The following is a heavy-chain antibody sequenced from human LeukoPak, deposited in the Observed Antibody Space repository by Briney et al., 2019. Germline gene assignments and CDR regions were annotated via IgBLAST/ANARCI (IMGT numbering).Heavy chain of an antibody. CDR3: ARRVGYCSSTSCSYFDY. D-gene: IGHD2-2*01. J-gene: IGHJ4*02. CDR2: ISYDGSNK. Sequence: GGSLRLSCAASGFTFSSYGMHWVRQAPGKGLEWVAVISYDGSNKYYADSVKGRFTISRDNSKNTLYLQMNSLRAEDTAVYYCARRVGYCSSTSCSYFDYWGQGTLVTVSS. V-gene: IGHV3-30*03. CDR1: GFTFSSYG.